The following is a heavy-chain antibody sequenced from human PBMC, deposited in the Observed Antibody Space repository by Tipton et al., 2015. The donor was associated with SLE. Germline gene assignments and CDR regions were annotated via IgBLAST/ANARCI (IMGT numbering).Heavy chain of an antibody. V-gene: IGHV3-15*01. CDR1: GFTFSHAW. CDR3: TTEQYYDFWSGPPFD. Sequence: GSLRLSCAASGFTFSHAWMSWVRQAPGKGLEWVGRIKSKTDGGTTDYAAPVKGRFTIPRDDSKNTLYLQMNSLKTEDTAVYYCTTEQYYDFWSGPPFDWGQGTLVTVSS. J-gene: IGHJ4*02. CDR2: IKSKTDGGTT. D-gene: IGHD3-3*01.